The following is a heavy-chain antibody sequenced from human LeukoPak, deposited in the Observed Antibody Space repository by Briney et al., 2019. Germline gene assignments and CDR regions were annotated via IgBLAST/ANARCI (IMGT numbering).Heavy chain of an antibody. J-gene: IGHJ3*02. CDR2: IYTRGST. CDR3: ARGRYCSADICSGGDAFDI. D-gene: IGHD2-15*01. Sequence: ASETLSLTCTVSGGSINNYYWSWIRQPTGKGLEWIGRIYTRGSTNYNPSLKSRVTMSVDTSKNQFSLRLSSVTAADTAVYYCARGRYCSADICSGGDAFDIWGQGTMVSVSS. V-gene: IGHV4-4*07. CDR1: GGSINNYY.